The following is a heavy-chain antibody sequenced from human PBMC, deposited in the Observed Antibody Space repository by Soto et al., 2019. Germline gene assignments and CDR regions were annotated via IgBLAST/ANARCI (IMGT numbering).Heavy chain of an antibody. J-gene: IGHJ4*02. Sequence: QVQLQQWGAGLLKPSETLSLTCAVYGGSFSGYDXXWIRQPPGTGLEWIGEINHSGSSNYNPSLKXXXXXXXXXXXXXXXXXXXXXXAAXXAVYYCARDKITGLFDYWGQGTLVTVSS. CDR2: INHSGSS. V-gene: IGHV4-34*01. CDR3: ARDKITGLFDY. D-gene: IGHD3-10*01. CDR1: GGSFSGYD.